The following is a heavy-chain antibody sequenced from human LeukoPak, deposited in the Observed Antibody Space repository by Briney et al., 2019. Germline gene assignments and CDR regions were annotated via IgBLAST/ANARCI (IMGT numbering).Heavy chain of an antibody. Sequence: GGSLRLSCAASGFTFSSYSMNWVRQAPGKGLEWVSYISSSSSTIYYADSVKGRFTISRDNAKNSLDLQMNRLRAEDTAVYYCARGRWELLFNWFDPWGQGTLVTVSS. J-gene: IGHJ5*02. CDR3: ARGRWELLFNWFDP. CDR2: ISSSSSTI. D-gene: IGHD1-26*01. V-gene: IGHV3-48*01. CDR1: GFTFSSYS.